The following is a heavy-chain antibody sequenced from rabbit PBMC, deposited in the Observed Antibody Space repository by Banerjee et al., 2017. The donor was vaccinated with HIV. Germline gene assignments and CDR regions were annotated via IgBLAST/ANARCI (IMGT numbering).Heavy chain of an antibody. CDR3: ARNIRYYSSGWDL. J-gene: IGHJ4*01. Sequence: QEQLVESGGGLVTLGGSLKLSCKASGIDFSSYAINWVRQAPGKGLEWIAYIYPDYGSTDYASWVNGRFTISLDNAQNTVFLQMTSLTAADTATYFCARNIRYYSSGWDLWGPGTLVTVS. CDR2: IYPDYGST. CDR1: GIDFSSYA. D-gene: IGHD4-1*01. V-gene: IGHV1S47*01.